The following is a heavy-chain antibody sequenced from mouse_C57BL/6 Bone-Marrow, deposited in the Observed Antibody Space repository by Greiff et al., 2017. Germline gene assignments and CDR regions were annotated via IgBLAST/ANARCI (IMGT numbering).Heavy chain of an antibody. CDR1: GYTFTDYY. CDR3: ARASHYYGSLWYFDV. J-gene: IGHJ1*03. D-gene: IGHD1-1*01. Sequence: VQLQQSGPVLVKPGASVKMSCKASGYTFTDYYMNWVKQSHGKSLEWIGVINPYNGGTSYNQKFKGKATLTVDKSSSTAYMELNSLTSEDSAVYYCARASHYYGSLWYFDVWGTGTTVTVSS. V-gene: IGHV1-19*01. CDR2: INPYNGGT.